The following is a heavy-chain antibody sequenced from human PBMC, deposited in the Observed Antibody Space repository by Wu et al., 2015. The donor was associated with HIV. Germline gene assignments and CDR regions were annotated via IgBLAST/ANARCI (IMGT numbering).Heavy chain of an antibody. CDR3: ATETWTAMVTGGAFDI. J-gene: IGHJ3*02. V-gene: IGHV1-2*02. CDR1: GYTFTGYY. CDR2: INPNSGGT. D-gene: IGHD5-18*01. Sequence: QVQLVQSGAEVKKPGASVKVSCKASGYTFTGYYMHWVRQAPGQGLEWMGWINPNSGGTNYAQKFQGRVTMTRDTSISTAYMELSRLRSDDTAVYYCATETWTAMVTGGAFDIWGQGTMVTVSS.